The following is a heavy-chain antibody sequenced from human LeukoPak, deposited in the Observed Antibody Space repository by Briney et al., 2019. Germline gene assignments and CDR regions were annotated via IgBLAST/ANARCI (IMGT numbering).Heavy chain of an antibody. CDR1: GGAINNYY. V-gene: IGHV4-4*07. Sequence: SETLSLTCTVSGGAINNYYWSWIRQPAGKGLEWIGRIYTRGSTNYNPSLKSRVTMSVDTSKNQFSLKLSSVTAADTAVYYCARGRYCSADICSGGDAFGIWGQGTMVSVSS. CDR2: IYTRGST. D-gene: IGHD2-15*01. CDR3: ARGRYCSADICSGGDAFGI. J-gene: IGHJ3*02.